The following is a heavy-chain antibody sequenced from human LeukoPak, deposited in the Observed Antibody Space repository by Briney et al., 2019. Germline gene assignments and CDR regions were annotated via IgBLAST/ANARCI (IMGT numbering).Heavy chain of an antibody. CDR3: ARVQQWLRYFQH. CDR1: GFIFSNYW. CDR2: IKQDGSEK. Sequence: HPGGSLRLSCAASGFIFSNYWMTWVRQAPGKGLEWVANIKQDGSEKYYVDSVKGRFTISRDNSKNTLYLQMSSLRAEDTAVYYCARVQQWLRYFQHWGQGTLVTVSS. J-gene: IGHJ1*01. D-gene: IGHD5-12*01. V-gene: IGHV3-7*01.